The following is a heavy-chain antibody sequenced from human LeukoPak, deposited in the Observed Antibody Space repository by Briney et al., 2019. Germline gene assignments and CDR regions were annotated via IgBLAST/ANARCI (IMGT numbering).Heavy chain of an antibody. CDR1: GFTFSTYA. CDR2: LSSSSNTI. D-gene: IGHD3-3*01. V-gene: IGHV3-48*01. J-gene: IGHJ4*02. Sequence: GGSLRLSCAASGFTFSTYAMNWVRPAPGKGLEWVSYLSSSSNTIYYADSVQGRFTISRDNANNSLYLQMNSLRAEDTAVYYCARDGYDFWSGYPTTVDFWGQGTLVTVSS. CDR3: ARDGYDFWSGYPTTVDF.